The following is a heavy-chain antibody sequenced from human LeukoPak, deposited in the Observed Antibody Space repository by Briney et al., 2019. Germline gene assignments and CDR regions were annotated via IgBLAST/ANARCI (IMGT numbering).Heavy chain of an antibody. V-gene: IGHV3-21*01. CDR2: ISSSSSYI. CDR1: GFTFNTYS. Sequence: GRSLRLSCAASGFTFNTYSMNWVRQAPGKGLEWVSSISSSSSYIYYADSVKGRFTISRDNAKNSLYLQMNSLRAEDTAVYYCARDLGRSGYYTIDAFDIWGQGTMVTVSS. CDR3: ARDLGRSGYYTIDAFDI. J-gene: IGHJ3*02. D-gene: IGHD3-22*01.